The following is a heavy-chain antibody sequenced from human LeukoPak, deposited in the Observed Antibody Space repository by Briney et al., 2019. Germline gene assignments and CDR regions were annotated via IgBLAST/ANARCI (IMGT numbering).Heavy chain of an antibody. V-gene: IGHV3-23*01. CDR1: GFTFSTYC. J-gene: IGHJ4*02. CDR3: ANAAHLSRASRVRGVNFDY. Sequence: GGSLRLSCAASGFTFSTYCMSWVRQAPGKGLEWVSAIRDGGGRTYYDGSVYGRATVTRDNTKTTLYLQMKSLRPGDTAADYCANAAHLSRASRVRGVNFDYWGQGTLVTVSS. CDR2: IRDGGGRT. D-gene: IGHD3-10*01.